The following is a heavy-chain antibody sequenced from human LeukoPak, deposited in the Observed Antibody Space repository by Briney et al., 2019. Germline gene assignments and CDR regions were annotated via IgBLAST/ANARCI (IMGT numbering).Heavy chain of an antibody. CDR1: GGSISSGGYS. CDR3: ARHLGPDYHYYYYYMDV. Sequence: SETLSLTCAVSGGSISSGGYSWSWIRQPPGKGLEWIGYIYYSGSTYYNPSLKSRVIISVDTSKNQVSLNLSSVTAADTAVYYCARHLGPDYHYYYYYMDVWGKGTTVTIPS. V-gene: IGHV4-30-2*03. D-gene: IGHD4/OR15-4a*01. CDR2: IYYSGST. J-gene: IGHJ6*03.